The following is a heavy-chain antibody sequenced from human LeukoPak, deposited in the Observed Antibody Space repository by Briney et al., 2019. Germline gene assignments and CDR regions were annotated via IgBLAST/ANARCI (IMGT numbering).Heavy chain of an antibody. CDR1: GFTFDDYG. V-gene: IGHV3-21*01. D-gene: IGHD2-2*02. CDR2: ISSSSSYI. J-gene: IGHJ5*02. Sequence: GGSLRLSCAASGFTFDDYGMSWVRQAPGKGLEWVSSISSSSSYIYYADSVKGRFTISRDNAKNSLYLQMNSLRAEDTAVYYCARDPLSSRDQLLYIGVWFDPWGQGTLVTVSS. CDR3: ARDPLSSRDQLLYIGVWFDP.